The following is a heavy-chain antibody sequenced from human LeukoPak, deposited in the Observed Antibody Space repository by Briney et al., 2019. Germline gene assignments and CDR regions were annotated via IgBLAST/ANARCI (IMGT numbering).Heavy chain of an antibody. D-gene: IGHD6-6*01. V-gene: IGHV1-69*04. CDR1: GGTFSSYA. J-gene: IGHJ4*02. Sequence: SVKVSRKASGGTFSSYAISWVRQAPGQGLEWMGRIIPILGIANYAQKFQGRVTITADKSTSTAYMELSSLRSEDTAVYYCARKSSSSLETAFDYWGQGTLVTVSS. CDR2: IIPILGIA. CDR3: ARKSSSSLETAFDY.